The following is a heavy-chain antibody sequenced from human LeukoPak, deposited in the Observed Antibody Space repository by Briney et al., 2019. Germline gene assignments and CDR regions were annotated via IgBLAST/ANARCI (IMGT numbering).Heavy chain of an antibody. CDR2: ITSTATYI. CDR1: GFALSTYS. J-gene: IGHJ4*02. V-gene: IGHV3-21*01. D-gene: IGHD6-13*01. CDR3: ARVAGGKFHLDY. Sequence: GGSLRLSCAASGFALSTYSMTWVRQAPGKGLEWISSITSTATYIYYADSVKGRFTISRDNTKNSLYLQMNSLRAEDTAVYFCARVAGGKFHLDYWGQGTQVTVSS.